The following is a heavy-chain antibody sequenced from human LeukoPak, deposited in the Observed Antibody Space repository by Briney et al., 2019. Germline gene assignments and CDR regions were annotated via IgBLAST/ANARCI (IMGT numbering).Heavy chain of an antibody. D-gene: IGHD3-9*01. CDR1: GGSISSSSYY. Sequence: SETLSLTCTVSGGSISSSSYYWGWIRQPPGKGLEWIGSIYYSGSTYYNPSLKSRVTISVDTSKNQFSLKLSSVTAADTAVYYCARSGFYDILTGYPTEYFQHWGQGTLVTVSS. CDR2: IYYSGST. CDR3: ARSGFYDILTGYPTEYFQH. V-gene: IGHV4-39*07. J-gene: IGHJ1*01.